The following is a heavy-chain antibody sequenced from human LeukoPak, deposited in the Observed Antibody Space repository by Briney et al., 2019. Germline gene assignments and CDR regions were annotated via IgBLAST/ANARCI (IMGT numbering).Heavy chain of an antibody. CDR1: GYILTELS. CDR2: FDPEDGET. V-gene: IGHV1-24*01. J-gene: IGHJ3*02. D-gene: IGHD6-19*01. CDR3: ATVAVAGNIGAFDI. Sequence: ASVKVSCKVSGYILTELSMYWVRQAPGKGLEWMGGFDPEDGETIYAQKFQGRVTMTEDTSTDAAYMELSSLRSEDTAVYYCATVAVAGNIGAFDIWGQGTMVTVSS.